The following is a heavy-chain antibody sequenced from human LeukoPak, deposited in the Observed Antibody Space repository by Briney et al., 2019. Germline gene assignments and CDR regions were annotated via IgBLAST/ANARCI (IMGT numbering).Heavy chain of an antibody. J-gene: IGHJ4*02. CDR2: INTNTGNP. CDR1: GYTFTNYA. CDR3: ARRGYSSGWYGKIEEYYFDY. D-gene: IGHD6-19*01. V-gene: IGHV7-4-1*02. Sequence: GASVKVSCKASGYTFTNYAMNWVRQAPGQGLEWMGWINTNTGNPTYVQGFTGRFVFSLDTSVSTAYLQISSLKAEDTAVYSCARRGYSSGWYGKIEEYYFDYWGQGTLVTVSS.